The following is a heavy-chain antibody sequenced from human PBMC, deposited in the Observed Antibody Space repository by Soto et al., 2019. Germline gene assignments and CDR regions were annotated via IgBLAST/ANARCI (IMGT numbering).Heavy chain of an antibody. CDR3: ARGVSNYYGSGSYSYYYYYMDV. CDR1: GFTFSSYW. CDR2: IKQDGSEK. V-gene: IGHV3-7*01. Sequence: GGSRRLSCASSGFTFSSYWMSWVRQAPGKGLEWVANIKQDGSEKYYVDSVKGRFTISRDNAKNSLYLQMNSLRAEDTAVYYCARGVSNYYGSGSYSYYYYYMDVWGKGTTVTVSS. D-gene: IGHD3-10*01. J-gene: IGHJ6*03.